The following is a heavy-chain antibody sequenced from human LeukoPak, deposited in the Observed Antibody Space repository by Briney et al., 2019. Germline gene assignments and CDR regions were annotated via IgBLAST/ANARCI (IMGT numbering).Heavy chain of an antibody. CDR2: ISSSSSYI. V-gene: IGHV3-21*01. Sequence: GGSPRLSCAASGFTFSSYSMNWVRQAPGKGLEWVSSISSSSSYIYYADSLKGRFTISRDNAKNSLYLQMNSLRAEDTAVYYCARALGYSGYDAFDIWGQGTMVTVSS. J-gene: IGHJ3*02. CDR1: GFTFSSYS. D-gene: IGHD5-12*01. CDR3: ARALGYSGYDAFDI.